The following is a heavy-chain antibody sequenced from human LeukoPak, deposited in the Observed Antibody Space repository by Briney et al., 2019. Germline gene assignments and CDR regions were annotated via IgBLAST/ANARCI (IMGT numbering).Heavy chain of an antibody. CDR2: IIPILGIA. D-gene: IGHD1-7*01. Sequence: GSSVKVSCKASGGTFSSYAISWVRQAPGQGLEWMGRIIPILGIANYAQKFQGRVTITADKSTSTAYMELSSLRSEDTAVYYCAREGDYPITGTIDYWGQGTLVTVSS. V-gene: IGHV1-69*04. CDR1: GGTFSSYA. CDR3: AREGDYPITGTIDY. J-gene: IGHJ4*02.